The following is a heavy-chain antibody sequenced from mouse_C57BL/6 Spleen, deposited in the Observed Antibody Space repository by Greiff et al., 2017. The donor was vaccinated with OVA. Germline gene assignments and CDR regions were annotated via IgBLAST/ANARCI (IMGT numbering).Heavy chain of an antibody. CDR3: ARSGLRYAMDY. Sequence: VQLQQSGPELVRPGASVKLSCKASGYTFTNYDIHWVKQRPGQGLEWIGGIYPGDGSTKYNEKFQGKATLTADTSSSTAYMQRHSLTSQDTAVYSCARSGLRYAMDYWGQGTSVTVS. J-gene: IGHJ4*01. V-gene: IGHV1-85*01. CDR2: IYPGDGST. D-gene: IGHD3-1*01. CDR1: GYTFTNYD.